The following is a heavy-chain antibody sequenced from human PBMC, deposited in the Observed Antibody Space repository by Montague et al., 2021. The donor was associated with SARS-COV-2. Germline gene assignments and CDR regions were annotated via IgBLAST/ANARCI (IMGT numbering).Heavy chain of an antibody. CDR1: GGSISSGGYY. J-gene: IGHJ4*02. CDR3: ARLTAGYCSGGSCYWGTGFDY. CDR2: IYYSGST. Sequence: TLSLTCTVSGGSISSGGYYWSWIRQPPGKGLEWIGYIYYSGSTYYNPSLKSRVTISVDTSKNQFSLKLSSVTAADTAVYYCARLTAGYCSGGSCYWGTGFDYWGQGTLVIVSS. D-gene: IGHD2-15*01. V-gene: IGHV4-31*03.